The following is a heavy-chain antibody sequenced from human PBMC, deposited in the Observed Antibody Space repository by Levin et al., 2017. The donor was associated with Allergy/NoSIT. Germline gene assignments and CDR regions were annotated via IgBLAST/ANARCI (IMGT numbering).Heavy chain of an antibody. J-gene: IGHJ4*02. Sequence: GESLKISCAASGFTLSSYSMNWVRQAPGKGLEWISYITSDSSTIYYTDSVKGRFTISRDNAKNSLYLQMNSLRDDDTAVYYCANNRVGAAYFDYWGQGTLVTVSS. CDR2: ITSDSSTI. CDR1: GFTLSSYS. CDR3: ANNRVGAAYFDY. D-gene: IGHD2-15*01. V-gene: IGHV3-48*02.